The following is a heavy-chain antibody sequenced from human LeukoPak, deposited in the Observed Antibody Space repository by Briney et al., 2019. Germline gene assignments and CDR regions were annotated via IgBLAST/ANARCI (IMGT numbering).Heavy chain of an antibody. J-gene: IGHJ4*02. D-gene: IGHD1-26*01. CDR1: GDTFTGYY. CDR2: INPNSGGT. V-gene: IGHV1-2*06. Sequence: ASVKVSCKASGDTFTGYYMHWVRQAPGQGLEWMGRINPNSGGTNYAQKFQGRVTMTRDTSISTAYMELSRLRSDDTAVYYCARDRIVGATLDYWGQGTLVTVSS. CDR3: ARDRIVGATLDY.